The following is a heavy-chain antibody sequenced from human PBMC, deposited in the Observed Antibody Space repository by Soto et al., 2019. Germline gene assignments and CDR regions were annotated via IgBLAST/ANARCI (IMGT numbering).Heavy chain of an antibody. D-gene: IGHD5-18*01. J-gene: IGHJ4*02. V-gene: IGHV1-18*01. Sequence: ASVKVSCKASGYTFTSYGISWVRQAPGQGLEWMGWISAYNGNTNYAQKLQGRVTMTTDTSTSTAYMELRSLRSDDTAVYYCARGKGREYSYGYGDYWGQGTLVTVSS. CDR3: ARGKGREYSYGYGDY. CDR1: GYTFTSYG. CDR2: ISAYNGNT.